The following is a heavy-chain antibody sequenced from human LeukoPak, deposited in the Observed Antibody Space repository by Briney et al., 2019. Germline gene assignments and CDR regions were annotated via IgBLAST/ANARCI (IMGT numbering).Heavy chain of an antibody. Sequence: PSETLSLTCTVSGGSISSSSYYWGWIRQPPGKGLEWIGSIYYSGGTYYNPSLKSRVTISVDTSKNQFSLKLSSVTAADTAVYYCARDLAGTNNYWGQGTLVTVSS. CDR1: GGSISSSSYY. CDR2: IYYSGGT. D-gene: IGHD6-19*01. J-gene: IGHJ4*02. V-gene: IGHV4-39*07. CDR3: ARDLAGTNNY.